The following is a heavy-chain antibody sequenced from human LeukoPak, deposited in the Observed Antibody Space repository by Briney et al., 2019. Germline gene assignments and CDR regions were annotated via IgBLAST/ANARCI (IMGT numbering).Heavy chain of an antibody. Sequence: ASVKLSCKASGFTFSSYSMSWVRQAPGQGLEWVGRIIPNLGRANYAQKFQGRVTITADKSTSTAYMELSSLRSEDTAVYYCARDHDYGGNSGFDYWGQGTLVTVSS. D-gene: IGHD4-23*01. CDR1: GFTFSSYS. CDR3: ARDHDYGGNSGFDY. CDR2: IIPNLGRA. V-gene: IGHV1-69*04. J-gene: IGHJ4*02.